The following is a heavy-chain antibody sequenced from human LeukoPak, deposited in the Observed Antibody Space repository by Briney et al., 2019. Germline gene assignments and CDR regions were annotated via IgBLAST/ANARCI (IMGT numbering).Heavy chain of an antibody. Sequence: GASVKVSCKISGFGLSVLSIHWMRQAPGKGLEWVGGIRPETGEPIFAQKFRGRVTITEDTFTDTGYLELRGLTSEDTAVHYCSTDSGRSYFYFDFWGQGTLVTVSS. CDR1: GFGLSVLS. CDR3: STDSGRSYFYFDF. V-gene: IGHV1-24*01. CDR2: IRPETGEP. J-gene: IGHJ4*02. D-gene: IGHD3-10*01.